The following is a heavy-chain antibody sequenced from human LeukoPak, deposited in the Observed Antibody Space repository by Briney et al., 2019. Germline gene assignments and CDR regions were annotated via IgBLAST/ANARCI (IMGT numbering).Heavy chain of an antibody. Sequence: SETLSLTCTVSGGSISSSSYYWGWIRQPPGKGLEWIGSIYYSGSTYYNPSLKSRVTISVDTSKNQFSLKLSSVTAADTAVYYCARDRPHPYYYFDYWGQGTLVTVSS. V-gene: IGHV4-39*07. D-gene: IGHD6-6*01. CDR3: ARDRPHPYYYFDY. CDR1: GGSISSSSYY. CDR2: IYYSGST. J-gene: IGHJ4*02.